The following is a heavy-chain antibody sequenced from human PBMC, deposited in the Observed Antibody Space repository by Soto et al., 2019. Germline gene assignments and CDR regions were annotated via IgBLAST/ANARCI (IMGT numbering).Heavy chain of an antibody. CDR2: IYYSGST. V-gene: IGHV4-39*01. J-gene: IGHJ6*02. CDR3: AGLRGYYGSGRGYSYYGMDV. D-gene: IGHD3-10*01. Sequence: NPSETLSLTCTVSAGSISSSSYYWGWIRQPPGKGLEWIGSIYYSGSTYYNPSLKSRVTISVDTSKNQFSLKLSSVTAADTAVYYCAGLRGYYGSGRGYSYYGMDVWGQGTTVT. CDR1: AGSISSSSYY.